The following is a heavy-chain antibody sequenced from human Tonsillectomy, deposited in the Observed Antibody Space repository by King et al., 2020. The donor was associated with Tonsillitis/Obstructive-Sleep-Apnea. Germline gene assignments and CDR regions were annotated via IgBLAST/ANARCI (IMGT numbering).Heavy chain of an antibody. CDR3: ARDLYRSYSSGCSDY. D-gene: IGHD6-19*01. J-gene: IGHJ4*02. CDR2: ISAYNGNT. Sequence: QLVQSGAEVKKPGASVKVSCKASGYTFTSYGISWVRQAPGQGLEWMGWISAYNGNTNYAQKLQGRVTMTTDTSTRTAYMELRSLRSDDTAVDYCARDLYRSYSSGCSDYWGQGTLVTVSS. CDR1: GYTFTSYG. V-gene: IGHV1-18*01.